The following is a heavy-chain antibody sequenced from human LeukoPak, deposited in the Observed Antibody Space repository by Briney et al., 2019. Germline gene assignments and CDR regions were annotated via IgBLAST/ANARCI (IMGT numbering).Heavy chain of an antibody. Sequence: GGSLRLSCAASGFTFSSYAMHWVRQAPGKGLEWVAVISYDGSNKYYADSVKGRFTISRDNSKNTLYLQMNSLRAEDTAVYYCARVTPDYWGQGTLVTASS. CDR3: ARVTPDY. CDR1: GFTFSSYA. CDR2: ISYDGSNK. V-gene: IGHV3-30*01. J-gene: IGHJ4*02.